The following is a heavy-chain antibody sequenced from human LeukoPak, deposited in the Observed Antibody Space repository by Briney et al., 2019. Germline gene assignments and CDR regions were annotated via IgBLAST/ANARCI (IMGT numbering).Heavy chain of an antibody. D-gene: IGHD3-22*01. J-gene: IGHJ4*02. CDR2: IYYSGRT. Sequence: SETLSLTCTVSGGSLSSGGYYWSWIRQHPGKGLEWIGYIYYSGRTYYNPSLKSRVTISVDTSKNQFSLKLSSVTAADTAVYYCARDSSPNYYDSSGMIDYWGQGTLVTVSS. V-gene: IGHV4-31*03. CDR1: GGSLSSGGYY. CDR3: ARDSSPNYYDSSGMIDY.